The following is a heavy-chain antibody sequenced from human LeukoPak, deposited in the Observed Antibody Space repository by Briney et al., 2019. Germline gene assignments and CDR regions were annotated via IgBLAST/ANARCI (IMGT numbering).Heavy chain of an antibody. CDR3: AKNAGPTTVTTFGDY. CDR1: GFTFSSYG. Sequence: PGGSLRLSCAASGFTFSSYGMHWVRQAPGKGLEWVAFIRYDGSNKYYADSVKGRFTISRDNSKNTLYLQMNSLRAEDTAVYYCAKNAGPTTVTTFGDYWGLGTLVTVSS. CDR2: IRYDGSNK. D-gene: IGHD4-17*01. V-gene: IGHV3-30*02. J-gene: IGHJ4*02.